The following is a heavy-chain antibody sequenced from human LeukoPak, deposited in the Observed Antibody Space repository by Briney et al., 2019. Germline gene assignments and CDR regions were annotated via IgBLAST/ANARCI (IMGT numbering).Heavy chain of an antibody. CDR1: GFTVSSNY. CDR2: IYSGGST. CDR3: ARGSSSYNYYYYGMDV. Sequence: PGGSMRLSCAASGFTVSSNYMSWVRQAPGEGLEWVSVIYSGGSTYYADSVKGRFTSSRDNSKNTLYLQMNSLRAEDTAVYYCARGSSSYNYYYYGMDVWGQGTTVTVSS. V-gene: IGHV3-66*01. D-gene: IGHD6-6*01. J-gene: IGHJ6*02.